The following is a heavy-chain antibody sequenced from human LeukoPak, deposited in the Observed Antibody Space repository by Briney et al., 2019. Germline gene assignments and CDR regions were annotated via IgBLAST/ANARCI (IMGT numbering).Heavy chain of an antibody. CDR1: GGSISNYY. V-gene: IGHV4-39*06. CDR2: IYYSGST. J-gene: IGHJ4*02. CDR3: ARSLYSSSAHDY. D-gene: IGHD6-6*01. Sequence: SETLSLTCTVSGGSISNYYWGWIRQPPGEGLEWIGSIYYSGSTYYNSSLQSRVTISVHMSNNRFALKLSSVTAADTAAYYCARSLYSSSAHDYWGQGTLVTVSS.